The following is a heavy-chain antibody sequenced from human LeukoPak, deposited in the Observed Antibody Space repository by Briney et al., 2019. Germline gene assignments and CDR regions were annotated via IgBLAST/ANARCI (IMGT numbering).Heavy chain of an antibody. CDR3: AKGGAQV. CDR1: GLTFSSYG. J-gene: IGHJ4*02. Sequence: GGSLRLSCAASGLTFSSYGMSWVRQAPGRGLEWVSAISSTGGSTYYADSVRGRFIISRDSSKNTLYLQMNSLRVEDTAVYYCAKGGAQVGGQGTLVTVSS. V-gene: IGHV3-23*01. CDR2: ISSTGGST. D-gene: IGHD1-26*01.